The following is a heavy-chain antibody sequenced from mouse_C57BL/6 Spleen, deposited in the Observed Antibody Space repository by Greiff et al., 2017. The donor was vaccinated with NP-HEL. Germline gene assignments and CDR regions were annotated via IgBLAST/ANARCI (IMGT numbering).Heavy chain of an antibody. CDR2: ISDGGSYT. V-gene: IGHV5-4*01. D-gene: IGHD2-5*01. Sequence: EVKLQESGGGLVKPGGSLKLSCAASGFTFSSYAMSWVRQTPEKRLEWVATISDGGSYTYYPDNVKGRFTISRDNAKNNLYLQMSHLKSEDTAIYYCARDSNSAMDYWGQGTSVTVSS. J-gene: IGHJ4*01. CDR3: ARDSNSAMDY. CDR1: GFTFSSYA.